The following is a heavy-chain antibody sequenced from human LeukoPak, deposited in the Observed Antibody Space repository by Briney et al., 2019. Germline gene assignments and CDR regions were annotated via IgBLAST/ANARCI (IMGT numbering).Heavy chain of an antibody. CDR2: ISGSGGST. V-gene: IGHV3-23*01. CDR1: GFTFSSYG. CDR3: AKADYYFDY. J-gene: IGHJ4*02. Sequence: GGTLRLSCAASGFTFSSYGMSWVRQAPGKGLEWVSAISGSGGSTYYADSVKGRFTISRDNSNNTLYLQMNSLRAEDTAVYYCAKADYYFDYWGQGTLVTVSS.